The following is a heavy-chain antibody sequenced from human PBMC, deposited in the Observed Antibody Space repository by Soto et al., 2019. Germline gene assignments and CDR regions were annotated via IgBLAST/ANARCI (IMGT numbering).Heavy chain of an antibody. CDR3: ARDVVWFGELSRYYYGMDV. Sequence: EVQLVESGGGLVKPGGSLRLSCAASGFTFSSYSMNWVRQAPGKGLEWVSSISSSSSYIYYADSVKGRFTISRDNAKNSLYLQMNSLRAEDTAVYYCARDVVWFGELSRYYYGMDVWGQGTTVTVSS. CDR2: ISSSSSYI. D-gene: IGHD3-10*01. V-gene: IGHV3-21*01. CDR1: GFTFSSYS. J-gene: IGHJ6*02.